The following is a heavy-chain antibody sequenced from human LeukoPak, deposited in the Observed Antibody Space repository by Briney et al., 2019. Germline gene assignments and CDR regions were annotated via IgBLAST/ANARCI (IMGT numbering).Heavy chain of an antibody. CDR2: IYYSGST. Sequence: SETLSLTCTVSGGSISSSSYYWGWIRQPPGKGLEWIGSIYYSGSTYYNPSLKSRVTISVDTSKNQFSLKLSSVTAADTAVYYCARDMGDYGDLVGLGTWGQGTLVTVSS. D-gene: IGHD4-17*01. V-gene: IGHV4-39*02. CDR1: GGSISSSSYY. J-gene: IGHJ4*02. CDR3: ARDMGDYGDLVGLGT.